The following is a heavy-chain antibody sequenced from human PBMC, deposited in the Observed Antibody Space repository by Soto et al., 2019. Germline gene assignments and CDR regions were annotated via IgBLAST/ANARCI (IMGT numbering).Heavy chain of an antibody. V-gene: IGHV3-21*01. CDR3: AGGAGDSGYDYAHFVY. D-gene: IGHD5-12*01. Sequence: EVQVVESGGGLVKPGGSLRLSCAASGFTFSSYSMSWVRQAPGKGLEWVSYISSSSSYIYYADSVKGRFTSSRDNAKSSLYLPLNSHRAVDTAAYYCAGGAGDSGYDYAHFVYWGQGNLVTVYS. CDR2: ISSSSSYI. J-gene: IGHJ4*02. CDR1: GFTFSSYS.